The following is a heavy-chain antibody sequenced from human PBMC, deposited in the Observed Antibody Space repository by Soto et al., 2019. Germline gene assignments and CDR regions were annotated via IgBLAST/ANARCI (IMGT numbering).Heavy chain of an antibody. CDR3: ANLESYYYDSSGYYGIDY. Sequence: QVQLVESGGGVVQPGRSLRLSCAASGFTFSSYGMHWVRQAPGTGLEWVAVISYDGSNKYYADSVKGRFTISRDNSKNTLYLQMNSLRAEDTAVYYCANLESYYYDSSGYYGIDYWGQGTLVTVSS. D-gene: IGHD3-22*01. V-gene: IGHV3-30*18. CDR2: ISYDGSNK. CDR1: GFTFSSYG. J-gene: IGHJ4*02.